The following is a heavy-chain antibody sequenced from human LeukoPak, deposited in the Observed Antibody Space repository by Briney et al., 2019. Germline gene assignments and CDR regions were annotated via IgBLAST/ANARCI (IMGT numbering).Heavy chain of an antibody. Sequence: ASVKVSCKASGYTFTGYYMHWVRQAPGQGLEWMGWINPNSGGTNYAQKFQGWVTMTRDTSISTAYMELSRLRSDDTAVYYCARDRLNWDDAFDIWGQGTMVTVSS. CDR1: GYTFTGYY. CDR2: INPNSGGT. D-gene: IGHD7-27*01. CDR3: ARDRLNWDDAFDI. J-gene: IGHJ3*02. V-gene: IGHV1-2*04.